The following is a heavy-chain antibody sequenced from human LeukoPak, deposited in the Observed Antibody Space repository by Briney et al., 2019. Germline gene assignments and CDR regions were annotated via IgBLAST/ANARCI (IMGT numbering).Heavy chain of an antibody. J-gene: IGHJ4*02. CDR2: INHSGST. CDR3: ARGAGYYDSSGYYYQYYFDY. V-gene: IGHV4-34*01. CDR1: GGSFSGYY. Sequence: SETLSLTCAVYGGSFSGYYWSWIRQPPGKGLEWIGEINHSGSTYYNPSLKSRVTISVDRSKNQFSLKLSSVTAADTAVYYCARGAGYYDSSGYYYQYYFDYWGQGTLVTVSS. D-gene: IGHD3-22*01.